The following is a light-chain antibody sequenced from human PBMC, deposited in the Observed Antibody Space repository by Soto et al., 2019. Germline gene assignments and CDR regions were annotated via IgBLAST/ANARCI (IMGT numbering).Light chain of an antibody. J-gene: IGKJ5*01. Sequence: DIQLTQSPSFLSASVGDRVTVTCRASQGISSYLAWYQQKPGKAPKLLIHTASTLKSGVPSRFSGSGSGTEFTLTISDLQPEDFATCYCQQRHSYPFTFGQGTRLEIK. CDR1: QGISSY. V-gene: IGKV1-9*01. CDR3: QQRHSYPFT. CDR2: TAS.